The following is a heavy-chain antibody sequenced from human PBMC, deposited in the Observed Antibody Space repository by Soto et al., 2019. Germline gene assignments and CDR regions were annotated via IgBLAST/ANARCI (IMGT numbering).Heavy chain of an antibody. CDR3: ARTGGSNSHFDC. D-gene: IGHD4-4*01. Sequence: EVQLVESGGGLVQPGGSLRLSCAASGFTFSSYWMHWVRQAPGKGLVWVSRIHSDGGTTTYADSVKGRFTMSRDNAKNTLDLQMNSLRDEDTAVYYCARTGGSNSHFDCGGQGTLVTVSS. CDR1: GFTFSSYW. J-gene: IGHJ4*02. V-gene: IGHV3-74*01. CDR2: IHSDGGTT.